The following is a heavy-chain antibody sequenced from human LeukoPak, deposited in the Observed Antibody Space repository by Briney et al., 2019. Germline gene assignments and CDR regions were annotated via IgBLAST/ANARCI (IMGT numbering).Heavy chain of an antibody. CDR3: TTNPLYGIAVAGIDY. J-gene: IGHJ4*02. CDR1: GFTFSSYS. D-gene: IGHD6-19*01. CDR2: IKSKGDGGTT. Sequence: PGGSLRLSCAASGFTFSSYSMNWVRQAPGKGLEWVGRIKSKGDGGTTDYAAPVKGRFTISRDDSKNTLYLQMNSLKTEDTAVYYCTTNPLYGIAVAGIDYWGQGTLVTVSS. V-gene: IGHV3-15*01.